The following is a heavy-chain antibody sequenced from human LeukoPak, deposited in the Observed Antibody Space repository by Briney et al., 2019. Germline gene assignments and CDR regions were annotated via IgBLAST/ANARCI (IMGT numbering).Heavy chain of an antibody. J-gene: IGHJ4*02. Sequence: PSETLSLTCTVSGGSIRSYYWSWIRQPPGKGLEWIGYIYYSGSTNYNPSLKSRVTISVDTSKNQFSLKLSSVTAADTAVYYCARTYYDILTGYEDWGQGTLVTVSS. CDR2: IYYSGST. CDR3: ARTYYDILTGYED. CDR1: GGSIRSYY. V-gene: IGHV4-59*01. D-gene: IGHD3-9*01.